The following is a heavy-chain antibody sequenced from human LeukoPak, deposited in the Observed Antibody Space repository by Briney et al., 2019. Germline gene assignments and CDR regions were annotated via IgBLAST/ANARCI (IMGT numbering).Heavy chain of an antibody. D-gene: IGHD6-13*01. CDR1: GGSISSYY. V-gene: IGHV4-59*08. J-gene: IGHJ6*02. CDR3: ARHAKQQLHV. Sequence: SETLSLTCTVSGGSISSYYWSWIRQPPGKGLEWIGYIYYSGSTNYNPSLKSRVTISVDTSKNQFSLKLSSVTAADTAVYYCARHAKQQLHVWGQGTTVTVSS. CDR2: IYYSGST.